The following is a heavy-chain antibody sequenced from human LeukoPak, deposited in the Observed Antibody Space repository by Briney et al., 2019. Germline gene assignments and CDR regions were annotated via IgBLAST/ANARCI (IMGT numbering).Heavy chain of an antibody. CDR1: GFTFSSYA. CDR2: ISGSGGGT. Sequence: GCLRLSCAASGFTFSSYAMSWVRQAPGKGLEWVSAISGSGGGTYYADSVKGRFTISRDNSKNTLYLQMNSLRAEDTAVYYCAKGDYYDSTGYDYWGQGTLVTVPS. CDR3: AKGDYYDSTGYDY. J-gene: IGHJ4*02. V-gene: IGHV3-23*01. D-gene: IGHD3-22*01.